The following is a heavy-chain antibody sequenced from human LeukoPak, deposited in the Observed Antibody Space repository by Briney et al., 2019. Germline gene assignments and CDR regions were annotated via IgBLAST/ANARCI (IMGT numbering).Heavy chain of an antibody. V-gene: IGHV1-3*01. Sequence: ASVKVSCKASGYTFTTYAVHWVRQAPGQRLEYMGWINAGNGYTNYSQQFQGRVTITRDTSASTAYMELSSLRSEDTAVYYCARDGMTAVGPVYWGQGTLVTVSS. CDR1: GYTFTTYA. CDR2: INAGNGYT. CDR3: ARDGMTAVGPVY. D-gene: IGHD6-13*01. J-gene: IGHJ4*02.